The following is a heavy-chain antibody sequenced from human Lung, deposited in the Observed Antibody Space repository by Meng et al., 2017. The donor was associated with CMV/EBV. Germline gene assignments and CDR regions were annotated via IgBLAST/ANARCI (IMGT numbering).Heavy chain of an antibody. CDR1: GFTFSSYS. Sequence: GESLKIXXAASGFTFSSYSVNWVRQAPGKGLEWVSSISSNSKYIFYADSVKGRFTISRDNAKNALHLQMNSLRDEDTALYYCARVYCSRGSCSFDYWGQGTXVTVSS. J-gene: IGHJ4*02. D-gene: IGHD2-15*01. V-gene: IGHV3-21*01. CDR2: ISSNSKYI. CDR3: ARVYCSRGSCSFDY.